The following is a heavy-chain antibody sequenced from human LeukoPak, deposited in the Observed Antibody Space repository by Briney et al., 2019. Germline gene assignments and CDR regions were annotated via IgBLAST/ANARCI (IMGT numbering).Heavy chain of an antibody. D-gene: IGHD3-3*01. Sequence: GRSLRLSCAASGFTFSSYAMHWVRQAPGKGLEWVGFIRSKAYGGTTEYAASVKGRFTISRDDSKSIAYLQMNSLKTEDTAVYYCSTFWSGYYRIDYWGQGTLVTVSS. CDR3: STFWSGYYRIDY. CDR1: GFTFSSYA. V-gene: IGHV3-49*04. J-gene: IGHJ4*02. CDR2: IRSKAYGGTT.